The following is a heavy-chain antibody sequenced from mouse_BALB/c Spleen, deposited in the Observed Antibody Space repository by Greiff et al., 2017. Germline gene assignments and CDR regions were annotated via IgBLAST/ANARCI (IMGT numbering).Heavy chain of an antibody. V-gene: IGHV1-63*02. J-gene: IGHJ2*01. CDR1: GYTFTNYW. CDR2: IYPGGGYT. CDR3: ARSEGNPYYFDY. Sequence: QVQLQQSGAELVRPGTSVKMSCKAAGYTFTNYWIGWVKQRPGHGLEWIGDIYPGGGYTNYNEKFKGKATLTVDKSSSTAYMQLKSLTSEDSAVYYCARSEGNPYYFDYWGQGTTLTVSS. D-gene: IGHD2-1*01.